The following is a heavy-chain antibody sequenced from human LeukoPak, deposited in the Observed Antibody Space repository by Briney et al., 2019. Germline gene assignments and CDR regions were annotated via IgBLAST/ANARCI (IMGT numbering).Heavy chain of an antibody. CDR3: ATARRQGYNLVDS. CDR1: GFIFSNYW. V-gene: IGHV3-74*01. Sequence: GGSLRLSCAASGFIFSNYWMLWVRQAPGKGLVWVSRIKYDGSHTDYADSVKGRFTISRDNAKNTLFLQMNSLRAEDTAVYYCATARRQGYNLVDSWGQGTLATVSS. D-gene: IGHD5-24*01. CDR2: IKYDGSHT. J-gene: IGHJ5*02.